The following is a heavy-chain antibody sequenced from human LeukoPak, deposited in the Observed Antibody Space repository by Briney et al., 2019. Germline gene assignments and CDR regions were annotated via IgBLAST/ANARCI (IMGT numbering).Heavy chain of an antibody. CDR1: GDSVSNKNTA. Sequence: SQTLSLTCAISGDSVSNKNTAWNWIRQSPSRGLEWLGRTYYRSKWYNDYAVSVRGRITVNPDTSKNQFSLHLNSVTPEDTAVYYCARRLTQYDCFDPWGQGILVTVSS. V-gene: IGHV6-1*01. D-gene: IGHD2-2*01. CDR3: ARRLTQYDCFDP. J-gene: IGHJ5*02. CDR2: TYYRSKWYN.